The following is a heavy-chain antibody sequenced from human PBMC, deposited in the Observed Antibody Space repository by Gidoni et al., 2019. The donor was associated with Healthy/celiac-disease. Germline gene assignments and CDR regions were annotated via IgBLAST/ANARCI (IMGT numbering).Heavy chain of an antibody. D-gene: IGHD3-3*01. CDR1: GCTFDDYA. Sequence: EVQLVESGGGVVQPGGSLRLSCAASGCTFDDYAMHWVRQAPGKGLEWVSLISGDGGSTYYADSVKGRFTISRDNSKNSLYLQMNSLRTEDTALYYCAKDPLYDFWSGYLDYWGQGTLVTVSS. CDR2: ISGDGGST. V-gene: IGHV3-43*02. J-gene: IGHJ4*02. CDR3: AKDPLYDFWSGYLDY.